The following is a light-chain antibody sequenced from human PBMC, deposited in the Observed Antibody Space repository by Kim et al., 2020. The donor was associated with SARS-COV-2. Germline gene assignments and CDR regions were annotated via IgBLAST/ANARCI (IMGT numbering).Light chain of an antibody. J-gene: IGKJ1*01. V-gene: IGKV3-15*01. Sequence: EIVMTQSPATLSVSPGERATLSCRASQSVSSNLAWYQRKPGQAPRLLIYGASTRATDIPARFSGGGSRTDFTLTISSLQSEDFAVYYCQQFNNWPRTFGQGTKVDIK. CDR2: GAS. CDR3: QQFNNWPRT. CDR1: QSVSSN.